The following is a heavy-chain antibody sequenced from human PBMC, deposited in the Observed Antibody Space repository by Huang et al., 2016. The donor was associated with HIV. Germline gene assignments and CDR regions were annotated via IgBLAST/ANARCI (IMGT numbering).Heavy chain of an antibody. CDR1: GDTFTNSW. V-gene: IGHV5-51*03. CDR2: ISPSDSDT. CDR3: ARRQWLRQTWGAFNI. Sequence: QLVQSGAEVKKPGESLKISCKVSGDTFTNSWIGWVRQMPGKGLELMGLISPSDSDTKYSPAFQGQVTLSADKSISTAFLQWSSLKASDTAMYYCARRQWLRQTWGAFNIWGQGTMVIVSS. D-gene: IGHD6-19*01. J-gene: IGHJ3*02.